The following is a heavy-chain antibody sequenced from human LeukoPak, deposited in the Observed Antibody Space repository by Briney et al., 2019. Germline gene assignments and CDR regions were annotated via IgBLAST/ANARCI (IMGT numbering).Heavy chain of an antibody. V-gene: IGHV1-8*02. CDR1: GYTFVNYG. CDR2: MNPNSGNA. D-gene: IGHD5-24*01. CDR3: ARGLRWSRDWFDP. J-gene: IGHJ5*02. Sequence: ASVKVSCKASGYTFVNYGINWVRQATGQGLQWMGWMNPNSGNAAYAQKFQGRVTMTRNTSITTAYMELSSLRSEDTAVYYCARGLRWSRDWFDPWGQGTLVTVSS.